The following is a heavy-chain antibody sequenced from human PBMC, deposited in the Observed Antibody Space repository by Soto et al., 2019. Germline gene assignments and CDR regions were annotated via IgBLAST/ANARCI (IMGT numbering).Heavy chain of an antibody. D-gene: IGHD3-10*01. CDR1: GYTFTGYY. CDR2: INPNSGGT. CDR3: ARGGIRSGSYYPNPLRYFDY. V-gene: IGHV1-2*04. J-gene: IGHJ4*02. Sequence: ASVKVSCKASGYTFTGYYMHWVRQAPGQGLEWMGWINPNSGGTNYAQKFQGWVTMTRDTSISTAYMELSRLRSDDTAVYYCARGGIRSGSYYPNPLRYFDYWGQGTLVTVSS.